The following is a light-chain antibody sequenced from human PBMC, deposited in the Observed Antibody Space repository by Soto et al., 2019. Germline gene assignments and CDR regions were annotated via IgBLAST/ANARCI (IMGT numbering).Light chain of an antibody. CDR2: GAS. J-gene: IGKJ1*01. V-gene: IGKV3-20*01. Sequence: EIVLTQSPGTLSLSPGARATLSCRASQSVSNNYLAWYQQKPGQAPRLLIYGASNRATGIPDRFSGSVSGIDFALTISRLEPEDFAVYYCQQYGSSGTCGQGTKVDIK. CDR3: QQYGSSGT. CDR1: QSVSNNY.